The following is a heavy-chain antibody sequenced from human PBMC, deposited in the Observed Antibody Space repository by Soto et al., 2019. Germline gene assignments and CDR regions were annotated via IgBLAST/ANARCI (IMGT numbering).Heavy chain of an antibody. D-gene: IGHD3-16*02. V-gene: IGHV3-30*18. CDR2: IPYDGSHT. J-gene: IGHJ4*02. CDR3: AKGRYTVTDYIDY. Sequence: QVHLVESGGGVVQPGRSLRLSCAASGFSFSTSGMHWVRQAPGKGLEWVAVIPYDGSHTYYADSVKGRFTISRDNSKNTLYLQMNSLRAEDTAVYYCAKGRYTVTDYIDYWGQGTRVIVSS. CDR1: GFSFSTSG.